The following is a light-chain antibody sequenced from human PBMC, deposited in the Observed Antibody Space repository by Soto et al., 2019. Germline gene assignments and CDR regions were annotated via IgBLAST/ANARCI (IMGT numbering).Light chain of an antibody. CDR1: QSVSSK. CDR3: QQYNNWPPIT. Sequence: ETVMTQSPATLSVSPGERATVSCWASQSVSSKLAWYQQKPGQAPRLLIYGASTRATGIPARFSGSGSGTEFTLTISSLQSEDFAVYYCQQYNNWPPITFGQGTQLEIK. J-gene: IGKJ5*01. V-gene: IGKV3D-15*01. CDR2: GAS.